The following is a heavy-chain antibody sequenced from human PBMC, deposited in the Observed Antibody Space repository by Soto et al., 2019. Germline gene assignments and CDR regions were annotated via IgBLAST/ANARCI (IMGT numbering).Heavy chain of an antibody. Sequence: GASVKVSCKASGGTFSSYAISWVRQAPGQGLEWMGGIIPIFGTANYAQKFQGRVTITADKSTSTAYMELSSLRSEDTAVYYCARENWGGAADKSWGKGTLVTVSS. D-gene: IGHD6-13*01. J-gene: IGHJ4*02. CDR2: IIPIFGTA. V-gene: IGHV1-69*06. CDR3: ARENWGGAADKS. CDR1: GGTFSSYA.